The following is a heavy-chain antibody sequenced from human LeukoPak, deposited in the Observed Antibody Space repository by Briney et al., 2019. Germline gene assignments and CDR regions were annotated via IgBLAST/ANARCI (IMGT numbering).Heavy chain of an antibody. D-gene: IGHD3-3*01. V-gene: IGHV1-2*06. CDR2: INPNSGGT. J-gene: IGHJ6*03. Sequence: VASVKVSCKASGYTFTGYYMHWVRQAPGQGLAWMGRINPNSGGTNYAQKFQGRVTMTRDTSISTAYMELSRLRSDDTAVYYCARDPGTIFRAPGYMDVWGKGTTVTVSS. CDR1: GYTFTGYY. CDR3: ARDPGTIFRAPGYMDV.